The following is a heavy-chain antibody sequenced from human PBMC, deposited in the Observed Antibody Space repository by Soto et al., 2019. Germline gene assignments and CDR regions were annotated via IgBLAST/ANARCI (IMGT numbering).Heavy chain of an antibody. V-gene: IGHV1-3*01. CDR3: ARDAVAFIDY. D-gene: IGHD2-15*01. J-gene: IGHJ4*02. CDR2: INPDNGTV. CDR1: GYTLTELS. Sequence: ASVKVSCKVSGYTLTELSMHWVRQAPGKGLEWMGWINPDNGTVKYSQKFKGRVTITSDTSARTVHMELNSLRSEDTAVFYCARDAVAFIDYWGQGTLVTVSS.